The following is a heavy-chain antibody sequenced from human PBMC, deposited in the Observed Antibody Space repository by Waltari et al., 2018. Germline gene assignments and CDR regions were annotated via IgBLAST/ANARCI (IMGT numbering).Heavy chain of an antibody. CDR3: ARHRSSYGVDYYYGMDV. V-gene: IGHV5-51*01. CDR2: IYPGDSDT. Sequence: EVQLVQSGAEVKKPGESLKISCTGSGSSFTSYWHALVPPLAGKGLEWVGIIYPGDSDTRYSPSFQGQVTISADKSISTAYLQWSSLKASDTAMYYCARHRSSYGVDYYYGMDVWGQGTTVTVSS. J-gene: IGHJ6*02. D-gene: IGHD3-3*01. CDR1: GSSFTSYW.